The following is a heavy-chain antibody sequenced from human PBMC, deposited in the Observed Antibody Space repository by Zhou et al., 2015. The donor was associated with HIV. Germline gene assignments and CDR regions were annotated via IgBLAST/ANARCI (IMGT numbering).Heavy chain of an antibody. J-gene: IGHJ4*02. Sequence: QVQLVQSGAEVKKPGASVKVSCKASEYTFTNHDINWVRQAAGQGLEWLGWMNPNTGNTAYAQKFQDRVTMTRDTSISTAYMEVRRLTSDDTAVYYCAREAGGWVHLDYWGQGTLVSVTS. CDR3: AREAGGWVHLDY. D-gene: IGHD6-19*01. CDR2: MNPNTGNT. CDR1: EYTFTNHD. V-gene: IGHV1-8*01.